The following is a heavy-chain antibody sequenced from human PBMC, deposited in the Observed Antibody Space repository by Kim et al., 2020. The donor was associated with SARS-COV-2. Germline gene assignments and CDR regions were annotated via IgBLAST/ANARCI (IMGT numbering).Heavy chain of an antibody. Sequence: GGSLRLSCAASGFTFSNAWMSWVRQAPGKGLEWVGRIKSKTDGGTTDYAAPVKGRFTISRDDSKNTLYLQMNSLKTEDTAVYYCTTDGGPILTGPLETYGMDVWGQGTTVTVSS. CDR3: TTDGGPILTGPLETYGMDV. J-gene: IGHJ6*02. V-gene: IGHV3-15*01. CDR1: GFTFSNAW. CDR2: IKSKTDGGTT. D-gene: IGHD3-9*01.